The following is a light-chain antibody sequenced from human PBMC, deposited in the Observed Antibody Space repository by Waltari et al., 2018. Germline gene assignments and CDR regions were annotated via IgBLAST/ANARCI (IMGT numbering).Light chain of an antibody. J-gene: IGKJ1*01. Sequence: DLQMTQSPSSLSASVGDRVTITCRASQGITKSLAWFQQKPGKAPKSLIYAASNLQSGVPSRFSGSRSGTDFTLTITNLQPEDFATYSCQQYNFYPRTFGQGTRVELK. CDR1: QGITKS. V-gene: IGKV1-16*01. CDR3: QQYNFYPRT. CDR2: AAS.